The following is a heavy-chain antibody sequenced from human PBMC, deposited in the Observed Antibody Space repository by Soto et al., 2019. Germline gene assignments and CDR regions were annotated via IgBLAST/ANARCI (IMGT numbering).Heavy chain of an antibody. J-gene: IGHJ4*02. CDR2: IYYSGST. V-gene: IGHV4-30-4*01. CDR3: ARAPAHYYDSSGYIDY. D-gene: IGHD3-22*01. Sequence: SETLSLTCTVSGGSISSGDYYWSWIRQPPGKGLEWIGYIYYSGSTYYNPSLKSRVTISVDTSKNQFSLKLSSVTAADTAVYYCARAPAHYYDSSGYIDYWGQGTLVTVSS. CDR1: GGSISSGDYY.